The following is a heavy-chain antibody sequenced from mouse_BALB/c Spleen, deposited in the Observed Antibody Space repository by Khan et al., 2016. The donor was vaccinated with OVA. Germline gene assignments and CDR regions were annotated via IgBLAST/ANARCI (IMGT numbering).Heavy chain of an antibody. J-gene: IGHJ2*01. D-gene: IGHD1-1*01. V-gene: IGHV13-2*02. Sequence: VQLVETGGGLVRPGNSLKLSCVTSGFTFSYYRMHWLRQFLGKRLEWIAVITVKSDNSGANYAESVKGRFTISRDDSKSSVYLQMNRLREEDTATYYCSRGWYYYGAPLDYWSQGTTLTVSS. CDR3: SRGWYYYGAPLDY. CDR1: GFTFSYYR. CDR2: ITVKSDNSGA.